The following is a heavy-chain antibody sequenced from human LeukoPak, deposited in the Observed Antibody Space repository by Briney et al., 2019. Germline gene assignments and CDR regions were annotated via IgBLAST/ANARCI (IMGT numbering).Heavy chain of an antibody. D-gene: IGHD6-19*01. CDR3: ARGEFSGWYGDSLDY. CDR1: GYTFTSYD. Sequence: ASVKLSCKASGYTFTSYDINWVRHATGQGLEWMGGMNPNSGNTGYAQKFQGRVTMTRNTSISTAYMELSRLSSEDTAVYYCARGEFSGWYGDSLDYWGQGTLVTVSS. CDR2: MNPNSGNT. J-gene: IGHJ4*02. V-gene: IGHV1-8*01.